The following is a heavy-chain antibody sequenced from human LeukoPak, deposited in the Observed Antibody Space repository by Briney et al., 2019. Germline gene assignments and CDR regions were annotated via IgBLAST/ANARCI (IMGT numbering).Heavy chain of an antibody. CDR2: ISGSGGST. J-gene: IGHJ4*02. Sequence: GGSLRLSCAASGFTFSSYAMSWVRQAPGKGLEWVSAISGSGGSTFYADSVKGRFTISRDNSKNTLYLQMNSLRAEDTAVYYCAKAEALVRAGFVYWGQGTLVTVSS. V-gene: IGHV3-23*01. CDR3: AKAEALVRAGFVY. CDR1: GFTFSSYA. D-gene: IGHD6-19*01.